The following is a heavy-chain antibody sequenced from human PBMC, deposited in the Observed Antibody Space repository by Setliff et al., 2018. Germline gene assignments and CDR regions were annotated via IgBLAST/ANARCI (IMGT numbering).Heavy chain of an antibody. CDR3: ARSSPDGYNLGYYYYGMDV. Sequence: SVKVSCKASGGTFSSYAISWVRQAPGQGLEWMGGIIPILGIANYAQKFQGRVTITADESTSSADMELSSLRSEDTAVYYCARSSPDGYNLGYYYYGMDVWGQGTTVTVSS. J-gene: IGHJ6*02. V-gene: IGHV1-69*10. CDR1: GGTFSSYA. CDR2: IIPILGIA. D-gene: IGHD5-12*01.